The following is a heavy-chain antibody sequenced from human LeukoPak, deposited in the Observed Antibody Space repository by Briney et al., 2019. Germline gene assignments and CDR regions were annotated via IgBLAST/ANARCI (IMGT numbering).Heavy chain of an antibody. CDR3: ARDHIVLNYYYGMGV. CDR1: GFTFSSYA. D-gene: IGHD1-26*01. CDR2: ISSNGGST. Sequence: GGSLRLSCAASGFTFSSYAMHWVRQAPGKGLEYVSAISSNGGSTYYANSVKGRFTISRDNSKNTLYLQIGSLRAEDMAVYYCARDHIVLNYYYGMGVWGQGTTVTVSS. V-gene: IGHV3-64*01. J-gene: IGHJ6*02.